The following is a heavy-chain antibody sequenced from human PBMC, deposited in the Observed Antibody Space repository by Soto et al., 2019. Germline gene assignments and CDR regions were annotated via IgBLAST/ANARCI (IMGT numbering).Heavy chain of an antibody. V-gene: IGHV1-18*01. J-gene: IGHJ4*02. CDR1: GYTFTSYG. CDR2: ISAYNGNT. CDR3: ARAEWSDCTNGVCYTPYYFDY. D-gene: IGHD2-8*01. Sequence: ASVKVSCKASGYTFTSYGISWVRQAPGQGLEWMGWISAYNGNTNYAQKLQGRVTMTTDTSTSTAYMELRSLRSDDTAVYYCARAEWSDCTNGVCYTPYYFDYWGQGTLVTVSS.